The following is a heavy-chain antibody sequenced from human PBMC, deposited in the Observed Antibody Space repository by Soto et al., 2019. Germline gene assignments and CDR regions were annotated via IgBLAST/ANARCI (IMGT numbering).Heavy chain of an antibody. J-gene: IGHJ4*02. CDR3: ARRSQYYDILTGYLDYYFDS. D-gene: IGHD3-9*01. CDR1: GGSISSGDYY. Sequence: PSETLSLTCTVSGGSISSGDYYWSWIRQPPGKGLEWIGYIYYSGSTYYNPSLKSRVIISVDTSKNQFSLNLTSVTAADTAVYYCARRSQYYDILTGYLDYYFDSWGQGTLVTV. CDR2: IYYSGST. V-gene: IGHV4-30-4*02.